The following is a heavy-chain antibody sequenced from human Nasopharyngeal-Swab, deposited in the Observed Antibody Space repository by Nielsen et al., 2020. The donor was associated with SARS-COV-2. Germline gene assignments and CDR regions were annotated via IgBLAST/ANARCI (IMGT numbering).Heavy chain of an antibody. Sequence: SETLSLTCTVSGGSISSGGYYWSWIRQHPGMGLEWIGYIYYSGSTYYNPSLKSRVTISVDTSKNQFSLKLSSVTAADTAVYYCAREVVPAAIPYYYYGMDVWGQGTTVTVSS. J-gene: IGHJ6*02. D-gene: IGHD2-2*01. CDR1: GGSISSGGYY. CDR2: IYYSGST. CDR3: AREVVPAAIPYYYYGMDV. V-gene: IGHV4-31*03.